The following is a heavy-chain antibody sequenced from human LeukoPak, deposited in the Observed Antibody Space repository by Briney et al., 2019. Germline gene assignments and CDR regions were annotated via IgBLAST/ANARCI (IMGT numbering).Heavy chain of an antibody. CDR2: IYSGGSGGT. J-gene: IGHJ4*02. CDR3: AREYLRRDIVVVPAAKRRGYYFDC. CDR1: GFAVSSNY. D-gene: IGHD2-2*01. V-gene: IGHV3-53*01. Sequence: GGSLRLSCAASGFAVSSNYMGWVRQAPGKGLEWVSVIYSGGSGGTWFADSMKGRFTISRDNSKNTLYLQMNTLRTEDTAVYYCAREYLRRDIVVVPAAKRRGYYFDCWGQGTLVTVSS.